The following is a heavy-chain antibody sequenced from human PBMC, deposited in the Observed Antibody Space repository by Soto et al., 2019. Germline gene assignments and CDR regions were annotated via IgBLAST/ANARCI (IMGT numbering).Heavy chain of an antibody. CDR2: INPNSGGT. V-gene: IGHV1-2*02. Sequence: ASVKVSCKASGYTFTGYYMHWVRQAPGQGLEWMGWINPNSGGTNYAQKFQGRVTMTRDTSISTAYMELSRLRSDDTAVYYCARGEFIEGYQLPDNHWGQGTLVTVYS. J-gene: IGHJ5*02. CDR3: ARGEFIEGYQLPDNH. D-gene: IGHD2-2*01. CDR1: GYTFTGYY.